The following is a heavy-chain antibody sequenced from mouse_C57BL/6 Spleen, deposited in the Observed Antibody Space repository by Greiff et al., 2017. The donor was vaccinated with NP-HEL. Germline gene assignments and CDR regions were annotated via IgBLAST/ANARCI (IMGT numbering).Heavy chain of an antibody. D-gene: IGHD6-1*01. Sequence: EVKVVESGGGLVQSGRSLRLSCATSGFTFSDFYMEWVRQAPGKGLEWIAASRNKANDYTTEYSASVKGRFIVSRDTSQSILYLQMNALRAEDTAIYYCARASLHAMDYWGQGTSVTVSS. CDR2: SRNKANDYTT. V-gene: IGHV7-1*01. J-gene: IGHJ4*01. CDR3: ARASLHAMDY. CDR1: GFTFSDFY.